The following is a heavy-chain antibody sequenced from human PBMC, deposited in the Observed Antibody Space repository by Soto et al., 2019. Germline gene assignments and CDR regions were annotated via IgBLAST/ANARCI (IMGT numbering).Heavy chain of an antibody. D-gene: IGHD3-10*01. CDR3: ARDGVSGGSGIFYFFDY. J-gene: IGHJ4*02. CDR2: IIPIFGTA. CDR1: GGTFSSYA. Sequence: QVQLVQSGAEVKKPGSSVKVSCKASGGTFSSYAISWVRQAPGQGLEWMGGIIPIFGTANYAQKFQGRVTITADESTSTAYMELSSLRYEDTAVYYCARDGVSGGSGIFYFFDYWGQGTLVTVSS. V-gene: IGHV1-69*01.